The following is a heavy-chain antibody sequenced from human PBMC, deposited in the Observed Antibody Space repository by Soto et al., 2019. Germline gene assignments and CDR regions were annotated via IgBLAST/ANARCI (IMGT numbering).Heavy chain of an antibody. D-gene: IGHD3-22*01. CDR1: GYIFTANF. CDR3: ARVFREHSSRYWIDS. V-gene: IGHV1-2*06. CDR2: LNPNTGDA. J-gene: IGHJ4*02. Sequence: QVRLAQSGAEVKKPGASVKVSCQASGYIFTANFINWVRQAPGQGLEWMGRLNPNTGDAEYAQEFQGRVTMTRDTSIRTAYMEVTSLTSDDTAGDYCARVFREHSSRYWIDSWGQGTLVTVSS.